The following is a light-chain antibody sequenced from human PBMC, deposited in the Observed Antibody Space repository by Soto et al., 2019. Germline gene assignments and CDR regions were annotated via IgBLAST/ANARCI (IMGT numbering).Light chain of an antibody. CDR2: DVS. V-gene: IGLV2-14*01. CDR1: SSDVGGYNY. CDR3: CSYTSSTIYV. J-gene: IGLJ1*01. Sequence: QSVLTQPASVSGSPGQSITISCTGTSSDVGGYNYVSWYQQHPGKAPKLMIYDVSNRPSGVSNRFSGSKSGNTASLTISGLQDENEADYYCCSYTSSTIYVFGTGTKLTVL.